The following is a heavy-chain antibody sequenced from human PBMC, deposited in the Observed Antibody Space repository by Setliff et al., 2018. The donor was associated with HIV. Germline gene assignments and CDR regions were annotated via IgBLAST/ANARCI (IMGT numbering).Heavy chain of an antibody. CDR3: ARDRGGGLQFLEWTGQYYMDV. CDR1: GYTFTSDY. Sequence: GASVKVSCKASGYTFTSDYIHWVRQAPGQGLEWMGVINPTGGSTRNTQKFQGRVAMTTDTSTSTAYMELRSLRFDDTAVYYCARDRGGGLQFLEWTGQYYMDVWGKGTTVTVSS. CDR2: INPTGGST. D-gene: IGHD3-3*01. J-gene: IGHJ6*03. V-gene: IGHV1-46*01.